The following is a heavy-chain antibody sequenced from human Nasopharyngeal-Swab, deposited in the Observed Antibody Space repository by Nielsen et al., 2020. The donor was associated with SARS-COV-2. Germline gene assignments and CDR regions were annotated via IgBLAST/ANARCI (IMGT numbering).Heavy chain of an antibody. D-gene: IGHD3-10*01. V-gene: IGHV4-61*02. J-gene: IGHJ5*02. Sequence: SETLSLTCTVSGGSISSGSYYWSWIRQPAGKGLEWIGRIYTSGSTNYNPSLKSRVTISVDTSKNQFSLKLSSVTAADTAVYYCARHDRWFGGWFDPWGQGTLVTVSS. CDR1: GGSISSGSYY. CDR3: ARHDRWFGGWFDP. CDR2: IYTSGST.